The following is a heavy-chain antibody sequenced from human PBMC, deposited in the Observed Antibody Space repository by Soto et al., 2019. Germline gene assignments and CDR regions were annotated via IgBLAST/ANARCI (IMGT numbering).Heavy chain of an antibody. J-gene: IGHJ1*01. V-gene: IGHV1-3*01. CDR2: INAGNGNT. CDR1: GYTFTSYA. Sequence: ASVKASCKASGYTFTSYAMHWVRQAPGQRLEWMGWINAGNGNTKYSQKFQGRVTITRDTSASTAYMELSSLRSEDSAVYYCARDGYSSSWEYFQHWGQGTLVTVSS. CDR3: ARDGYSSSWEYFQH. D-gene: IGHD6-13*01.